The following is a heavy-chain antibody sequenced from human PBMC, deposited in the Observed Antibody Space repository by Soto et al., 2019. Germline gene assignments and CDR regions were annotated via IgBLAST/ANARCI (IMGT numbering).Heavy chain of an antibody. CDR1: GFTFGDYA. CDR3: TSFESGYSGYIRFDY. Sequence: GGSLRLSCTASGFTFGDYAMSWFRQAPGKGLEWVGFIRSKAYGGTTEYAASVKGRFTISRDDSKSIAYLQMNSLKTEDTAVYYCTSFESGYSGYIRFDYWGQGTLVTVSS. D-gene: IGHD5-12*01. CDR2: IRSKAYGGTT. V-gene: IGHV3-49*03. J-gene: IGHJ4*02.